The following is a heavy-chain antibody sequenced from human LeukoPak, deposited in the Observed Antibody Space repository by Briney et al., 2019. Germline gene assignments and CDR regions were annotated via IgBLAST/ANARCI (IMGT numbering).Heavy chain of an antibody. V-gene: IGHV4-34*01. CDR3: ARERGTRYSSGWAKYYFDY. Sequence: SETLSLTCAVYGGSFSGYYWSWIRQPPGKGLEWIGEINHSGSTNYNPSLKSRVTISVDTSKNQFSLKLSSVTAADTAVYYCARERGTRYSSGWAKYYFDYWGQGTLVTVSS. D-gene: IGHD6-19*01. CDR2: INHSGST. J-gene: IGHJ4*02. CDR1: GGSFSGYY.